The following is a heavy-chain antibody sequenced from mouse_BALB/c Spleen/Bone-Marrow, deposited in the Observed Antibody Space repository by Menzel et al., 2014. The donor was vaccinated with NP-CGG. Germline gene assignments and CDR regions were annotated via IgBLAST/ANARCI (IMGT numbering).Heavy chain of an antibody. CDR2: INPYNDGT. CDR3: VREGGLRRGDYYAMDY. Sequence: EVQLQQSGPELVKPGASVKMSCKASGYTFTAYVMHWVKQKPGQGLEWIGYINPYNDGTKYNEMFKGKATLTSDKSSSTAYMELSSLTSEDSAVYYCVREGGLRRGDYYAMDYWGQGTSVTVSS. D-gene: IGHD2-4*01. J-gene: IGHJ4*01. CDR1: GYTFTAYV. V-gene: IGHV1-14*01.